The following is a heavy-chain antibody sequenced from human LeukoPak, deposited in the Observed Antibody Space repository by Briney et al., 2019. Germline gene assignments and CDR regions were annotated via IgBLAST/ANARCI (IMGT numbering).Heavy chain of an antibody. D-gene: IGHD3-3*01. Sequence: GGSLRLSCAASGFTFDDYAMHWVRQAPGKGLEWVSGISWNSGSISYADSVKGRFTISRDNAKNSLYLQMNSLRAEDMALYYCAKGRFLEWSLFDYWGQGTLVTVSS. CDR3: AKGRFLEWSLFDY. J-gene: IGHJ4*02. CDR2: ISWNSGSI. V-gene: IGHV3-9*03. CDR1: GFTFDDYA.